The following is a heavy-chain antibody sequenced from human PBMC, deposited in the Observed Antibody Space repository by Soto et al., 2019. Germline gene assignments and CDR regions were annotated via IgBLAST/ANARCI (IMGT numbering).Heavy chain of an antibody. Sequence: QVQLQESGPGLVKPSQTLSLTCTVSGGSISSGDYYWSWIRHPPGKGLEWIGYIYYSGSTYYNPSLKSRVTISVDTSKNQFSLKLSSVTAADTAVYYCARVSGYYDSRNWFDPWGQGTLVTVSS. V-gene: IGHV4-30-4*01. CDR3: ARVSGYYDSRNWFDP. D-gene: IGHD3-22*01. J-gene: IGHJ5*02. CDR1: GGSISSGDYY. CDR2: IYYSGST.